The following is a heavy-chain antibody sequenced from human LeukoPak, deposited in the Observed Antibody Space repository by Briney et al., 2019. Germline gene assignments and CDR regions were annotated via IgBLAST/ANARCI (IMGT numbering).Heavy chain of an antibody. Sequence: SETLSLTCTVSGGSISSSNYYWGWIRQPPGKGLEWIGNIYYSGSTYYNPSFKSRLTISVDTSKNQFSLKLSSVTAADTAVYCCATRLVLRGGVDYWGQGTLVTVSS. D-gene: IGHD6-19*01. V-gene: IGHV4-39*01. CDR1: GGSISSSNYY. J-gene: IGHJ4*02. CDR3: ATRLVLRGGVDY. CDR2: IYYSGST.